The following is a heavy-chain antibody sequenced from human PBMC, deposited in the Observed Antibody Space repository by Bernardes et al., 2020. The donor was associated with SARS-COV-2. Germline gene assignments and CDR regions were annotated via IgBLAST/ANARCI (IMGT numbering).Heavy chain of an antibody. J-gene: IGHJ4*02. D-gene: IGHD5-12*01. CDR2: VNPNSGGT. Sequence: ASVKVSCQASGYTFTAYYIHWVRQAPGQGLEWMGWVNPNSGGTEYAQKFQVRVTMTRDTSISTAYMELSRLRSDDTALYYCTRDQMATTPFDSWGQGTLVTVSS. CDR1: GYTFTAYY. V-gene: IGHV1-2*02. CDR3: TRDQMATTPFDS.